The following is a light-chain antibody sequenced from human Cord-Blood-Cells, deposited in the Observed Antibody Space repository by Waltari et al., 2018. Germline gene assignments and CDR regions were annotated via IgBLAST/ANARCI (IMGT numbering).Light chain of an antibody. J-gene: IGKJ4*01. CDR1: QSISSW. CDR3: QQYNSYPFT. Sequence: DIQMTQSPSTLSASVGDRVTITCRASQSISSWLAWYQQKPGKAPKLLIYDASSLESWVPSRCSGSGSGTEFTLTISSLQPDDFATYYCQQYNSYPFTFGGGTKVEIK. V-gene: IGKV1-5*01. CDR2: DAS.